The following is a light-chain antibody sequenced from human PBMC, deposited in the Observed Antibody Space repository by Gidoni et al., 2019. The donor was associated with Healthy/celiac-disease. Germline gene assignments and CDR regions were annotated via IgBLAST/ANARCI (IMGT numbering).Light chain of an antibody. CDR1: QSISSY. Sequence: DIQMTHSASSLSVSVGDRDTITRRASQSISSYLYWYQQKPGKAPKLLIYAASRLQRGVPSRFSGSGSGTDFTLTISRLQPEDFATYYYQQSYSTPITFGQGTKVEIK. CDR2: AAS. J-gene: IGKJ5*01. CDR3: QQSYSTPIT. V-gene: IGKV1-39*01.